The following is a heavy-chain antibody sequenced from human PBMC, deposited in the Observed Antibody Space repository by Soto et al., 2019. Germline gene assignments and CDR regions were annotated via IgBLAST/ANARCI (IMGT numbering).Heavy chain of an antibody. CDR2: IYYSGST. D-gene: IGHD6-13*01. CDR3: ASLGDQAAAGIWFDP. Sequence: SETLSLTCTVSGGSISSGGYYWSWIRQHPGKGLEWIGYIYYSGSTYYNPSLKSRVTISVDTSKNQFSLKLSSVTAADTAVYYCASLGDQAAAGIWFDPWGQGTLVTVSS. CDR1: GGSISSGGYY. V-gene: IGHV4-31*03. J-gene: IGHJ5*02.